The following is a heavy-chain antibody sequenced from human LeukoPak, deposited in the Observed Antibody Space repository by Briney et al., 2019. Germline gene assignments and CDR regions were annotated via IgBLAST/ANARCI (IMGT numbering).Heavy chain of an antibody. CDR2: IYYTGST. Sequence: PSETLSLTCTVSGGSISSSSYYWGWIRQPPGKGLEWIGSIYYTGSTYYNPSLKSRVTISVDTSKNQFSLKLSSVTAADTAVYYCARPSVFLFYYDILTGPTGGAFDIWGQGTMVTVSS. J-gene: IGHJ3*02. CDR1: GGSISSSSYY. V-gene: IGHV4-39*01. D-gene: IGHD3-9*01. CDR3: ARPSVFLFYYDILTGPTGGAFDI.